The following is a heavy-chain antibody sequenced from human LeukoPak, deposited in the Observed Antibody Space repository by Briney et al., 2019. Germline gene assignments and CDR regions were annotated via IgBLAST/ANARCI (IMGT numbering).Heavy chain of an antibody. J-gene: IGHJ6*02. CDR3: ASVGYSSSSLNYYYYYGMGV. V-gene: IGHV3-74*01. Sequence: GGSLRLSCAASGFTFSSYWMHWVRQAPGKGLVWVSRINSDGSSTSYADSVKGRFTISRDNAKNTLYLQMNSLRAEDTAVYYCASVGYSSSSLNYYYYYGMGVWGQGTTVTVSS. D-gene: IGHD6-6*01. CDR2: INSDGSST. CDR1: GFTFSSYW.